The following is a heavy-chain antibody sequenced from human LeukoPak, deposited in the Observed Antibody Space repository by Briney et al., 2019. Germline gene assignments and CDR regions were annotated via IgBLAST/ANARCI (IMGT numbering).Heavy chain of an antibody. CDR1: GYTFNGYY. D-gene: IGHD4-17*01. J-gene: IGHJ4*02. CDR3: ARATFDYGDYGY. Sequence: ASVKVSCKASGYTFNGYYIHWVRQAPGQGLEWMGWINPNSGGTNYAQKFQGRVTMTTDTSTSTAYMELRSLRSDDTAVYYCARATFDYGDYGYWGQGTLVTVSS. V-gene: IGHV1-2*02. CDR2: INPNSGGT.